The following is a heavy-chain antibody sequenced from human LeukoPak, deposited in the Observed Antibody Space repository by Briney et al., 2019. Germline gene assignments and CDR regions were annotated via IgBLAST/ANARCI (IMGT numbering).Heavy chain of an antibody. J-gene: IGHJ6*02. CDR3: ARSEMTNQFDYYYGMDV. Sequence: GGSLRLSCAASGFTFSSYAMHWVRQAPGKGLEGVAVISYDGSNKYYADCVKGRFTISRDNSKNTLYLQMNSLRAEDTAVYYCARSEMTNQFDYYYGMDVWGQGTTVTVSS. CDR1: GFTFSSYA. CDR2: ISYDGSNK. D-gene: IGHD4-11*01. V-gene: IGHV3-30-3*01.